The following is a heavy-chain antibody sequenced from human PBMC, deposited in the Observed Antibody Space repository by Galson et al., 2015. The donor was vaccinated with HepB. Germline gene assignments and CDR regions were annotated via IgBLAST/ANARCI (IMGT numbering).Heavy chain of an antibody. CDR2: IIPMFGTA. Sequence: SCKASGGTFSRSAISWVRQAPGQGLEWMGGIIPMFGTANYAQKFQGRVTITADESTTTAYMELSSLRSEDTAVYYCARDSGTKEVDPWGQGTLVTVSS. J-gene: IGHJ5*02. V-gene: IGHV1-69*01. CDR3: ARDSGTKEVDP. D-gene: IGHD2-15*01. CDR1: GGTFSRSA.